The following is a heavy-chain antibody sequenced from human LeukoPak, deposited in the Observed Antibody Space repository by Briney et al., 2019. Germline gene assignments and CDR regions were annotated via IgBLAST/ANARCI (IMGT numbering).Heavy chain of an antibody. CDR2: IIGSSGDT. Sequence: GGSLRLSCAASGFSLTNFAMSWVRQAPGKGLEWVSLIIGSSGDTFYADSVKGRFTISRDNSKYRLYLQMNSLRAEDTALYYCAKGAYDYIEMGYFDYWGQGTLVTVSS. J-gene: IGHJ4*02. V-gene: IGHV3-23*01. D-gene: IGHD5-12*01. CDR1: GFSLTNFA. CDR3: AKGAYDYIEMGYFDY.